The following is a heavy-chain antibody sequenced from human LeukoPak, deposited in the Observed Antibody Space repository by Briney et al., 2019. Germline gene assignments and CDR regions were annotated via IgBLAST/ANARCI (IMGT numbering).Heavy chain of an antibody. CDR2: ISDDGSSE. J-gene: IGHJ3*02. V-gene: IGHV3-30*03. Sequence: PGGSLRLSCIASGFSFSSCSMNWVRQAPGKGLEWVAGISDDGSSEHYADSVKGRFTISRDNSDNTLYVQMNSLRVEDTAVYYCARESYGSGHCAAFGIWGQGTLVTVPS. CDR3: ARESYGSGHCAAFGI. D-gene: IGHD3-16*01. CDR1: GFSFSSCS.